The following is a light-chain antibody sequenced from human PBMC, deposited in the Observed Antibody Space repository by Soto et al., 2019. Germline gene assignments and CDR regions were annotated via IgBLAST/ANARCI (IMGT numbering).Light chain of an antibody. V-gene: IGKV2-24*01. CDR2: KIS. Sequence: DIVMTQTPLSSPVTLGQPASISCRSSESLVHSDGDTYLSWLQQRPGQPPRLLIYKISTRFSGVPDRFSGSGAGKDFTLKISRVEAEDVGVYYCMQATQFPITFGQGTRLEIK. J-gene: IGKJ5*01. CDR3: MQATQFPIT. CDR1: ESLVHSDGDTY.